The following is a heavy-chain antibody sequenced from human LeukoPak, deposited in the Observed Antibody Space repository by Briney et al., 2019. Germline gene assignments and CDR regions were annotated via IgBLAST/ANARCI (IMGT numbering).Heavy chain of an antibody. J-gene: IGHJ4*02. CDR1: GGSFSGYY. Sequence: SETLSLTCAVYGGSFSGYYWSWIRQPAGKGLEWIGRIYTSGSTNYNPSLKSRVTMSVDTSKNQFSLKLSSVTAADTAVYYCARAPLRRRNFDYWGQGTLVTVSS. CDR3: ARAPLRRRNFDY. CDR2: IYTSGST. V-gene: IGHV4-59*10.